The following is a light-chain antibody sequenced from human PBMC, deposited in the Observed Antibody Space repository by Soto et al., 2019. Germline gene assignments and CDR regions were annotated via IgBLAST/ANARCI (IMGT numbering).Light chain of an antibody. V-gene: IGLV1-40*01. CDR2: GNS. CDR3: QSYDSSLSVL. Sequence: QSALTQPPSVSVAPGQRITISCTGSSSNIGAGYDVPWYQQLPGTAPKLLIYGNSNRPSGVPDLFSGSKSGTSASLAITGLQAEDAADYYCQSYDSSLSVLFGGGTKLTVL. J-gene: IGLJ2*01. CDR1: SSNIGAGYD.